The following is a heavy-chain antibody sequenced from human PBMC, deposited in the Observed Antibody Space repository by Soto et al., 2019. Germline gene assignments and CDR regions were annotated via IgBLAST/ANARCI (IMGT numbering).Heavy chain of an antibody. CDR2: ISFDGNIR. D-gene: IGHD2-2*01. CDR1: GFTFSSYG. Sequence: QVQLVESGGGVVQPERSLRLSCAASGFTFSSYGMHWVRQAPGKGLEWVAVISFDGNIRYYADSVKGRFTISRDNSKTPLYLQMNSLRPEDTAVYYCAKDRRRYCSSTYCTGMDVWGQGTTVTVSS. V-gene: IGHV3-30*18. J-gene: IGHJ6*02. CDR3: AKDRRRYCSSTYCTGMDV.